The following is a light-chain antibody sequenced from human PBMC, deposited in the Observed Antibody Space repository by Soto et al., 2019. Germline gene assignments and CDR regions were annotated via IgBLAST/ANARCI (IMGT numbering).Light chain of an antibody. CDR2: AAS. CDR3: QQANSFPCT. J-gene: IGKJ3*01. V-gene: IGKV1-12*01. Sequence: DIQMTQSPSSVSASVGDRVTITCRASQAISRSLAWYQQKPGEAPKLLIYAASILQSGVPSRFSGSGSGTDFTLTITRLQPEDFASYYCQQANSFPCTVGPGTKV. CDR1: QAISRS.